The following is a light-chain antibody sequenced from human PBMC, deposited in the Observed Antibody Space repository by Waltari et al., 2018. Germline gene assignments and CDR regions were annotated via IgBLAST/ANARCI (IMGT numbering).Light chain of an antibody. Sequence: QSALTQPRSVSGSPGQSVTISCTATSSDVGGYNYVSWYQQHPGKAPKLMIYDVTKRTSGVPDRFSGAKSGSTASLTISGLQAEDEADYYCCSYADTYTVLFGGGTKLTVL. CDR3: CSYADTYTVL. V-gene: IGLV2-11*01. CDR1: SSDVGGYNY. J-gene: IGLJ2*01. CDR2: DVT.